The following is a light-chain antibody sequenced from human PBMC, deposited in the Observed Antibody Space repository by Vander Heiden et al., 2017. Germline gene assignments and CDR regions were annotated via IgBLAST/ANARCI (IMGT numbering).Light chain of an antibody. V-gene: IGKV1-39*01. CDR1: QSISSY. Sequence: DIQITQSPSSLSASAGDEVTITCRARQSISSYLNSYQQKPGKAPKRLIDGASHLRSEVPPRCIRSGSWTEVTLTISRLQPEEFATYYCQHRDSTFSTFGQGTNLEIK. J-gene: IGKJ2*01. CDR3: QHRDSTFST. CDR2: GAS.